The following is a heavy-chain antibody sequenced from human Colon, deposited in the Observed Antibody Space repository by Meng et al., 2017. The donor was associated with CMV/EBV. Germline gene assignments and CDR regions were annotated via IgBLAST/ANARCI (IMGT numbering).Heavy chain of an antibody. CDR3: ADFENGPGY. D-gene: IGHD1-14*01. CDR2: IFSNGNT. CDR1: AFNVSGGY. J-gene: IGHJ4*02. V-gene: IGHV3-66*01. Sequence: EGPLVESGGGLVQPGGSLRLSGAVSAFNVSGGYMSWVRQAPGKGLEWVSSIFSNGNTYYADSVKGRFTISRDDSKNILFLQMNTLRAEDTAVYSCADFENGPGYWGQGTLVTVSS.